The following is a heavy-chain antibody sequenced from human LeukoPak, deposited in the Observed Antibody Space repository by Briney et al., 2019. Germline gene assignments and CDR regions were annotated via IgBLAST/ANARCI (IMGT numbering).Heavy chain of an antibody. CDR2: IYHSGST. J-gene: IGHJ4*02. CDR3: ASTGPNSYNRSGYRGAFDF. D-gene: IGHD3-22*01. Sequence: SETLSLTCAVSGGSISSGGYSWSWIRQPPGKGLEWIGYIYHSGSTYYNPSLKSRVTISVDRSKNQFSLKLSSVTAADTAVYYCASTGPNSYNRSGYRGAFDFGGQGTLVPV. V-gene: IGHV4-30-2*01. CDR1: GGSISSGGYS.